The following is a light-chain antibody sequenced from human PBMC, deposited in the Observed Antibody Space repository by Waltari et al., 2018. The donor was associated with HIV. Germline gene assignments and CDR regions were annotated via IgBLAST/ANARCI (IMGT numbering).Light chain of an antibody. V-gene: IGKV1-9*01. CDR2: AAS. CDR1: QGISSY. Sequence: DIQLTQSPSFLSASLGNRVTITCRASQGISSYLAWYQQKPGKAPKLLIYAASTLQRGVPSRFSGSGSGTEFTLTISSLQPEDFATYYCQQLNSFPLTFGGGTKVEIK. J-gene: IGKJ4*01. CDR3: QQLNSFPLT.